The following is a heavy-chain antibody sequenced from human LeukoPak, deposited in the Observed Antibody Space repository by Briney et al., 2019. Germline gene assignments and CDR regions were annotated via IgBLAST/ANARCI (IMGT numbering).Heavy chain of an antibody. CDR3: ARHTSGSYYSLRWFDP. Sequence: SGTLSLTCAVYGGSFTDFYWSWVRQSPTKGLEWIGEINHSGITTYNPSLKSRVTLSVDPSKKQFSLKLASMTAADTAVYYCARHTSGSYYSLRWFDPWGQGTLVTVSS. CDR2: INHSGIT. J-gene: IGHJ5*02. CDR1: GGSFTDFY. D-gene: IGHD1-26*01. V-gene: IGHV4-34*01.